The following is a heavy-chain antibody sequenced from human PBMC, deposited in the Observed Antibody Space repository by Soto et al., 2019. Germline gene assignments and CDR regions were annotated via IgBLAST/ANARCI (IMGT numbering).Heavy chain of an antibody. Sequence: ASLQVCCKAACYTFTSYGISWVRQAPGQGLEWMGWISAYNGNTNYAQKLQGRVTMTTDTSTSTAYMELRSLRSDDTAVYYCARLALRPLFDFDYWGQGTLVTVSS. CDR1: CYTFTSYG. CDR3: ARLALRPLFDFDY. D-gene: IGHD1-7*01. J-gene: IGHJ4*02. CDR2: ISAYNGNT. V-gene: IGHV1-18*01.